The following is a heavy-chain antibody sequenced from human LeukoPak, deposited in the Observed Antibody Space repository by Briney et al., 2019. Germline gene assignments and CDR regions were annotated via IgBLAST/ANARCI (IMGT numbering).Heavy chain of an antibody. CDR3: ARDPSLFSSGRPMDS. V-gene: IGHV3-21*01. J-gene: IGHJ4*02. Sequence: GGSLRLSCVGSGFTFSSYSMNWVRQTPGKGLEWISSISSNSGRISYADSVQGRFTISRDNANNSLSLQMNSLRAEDTALYYCARDPSLFSSGRPMDSWGRGTLVTVSS. CDR1: GFTFSSYS. D-gene: IGHD6-19*01. CDR2: ISSNSGRI.